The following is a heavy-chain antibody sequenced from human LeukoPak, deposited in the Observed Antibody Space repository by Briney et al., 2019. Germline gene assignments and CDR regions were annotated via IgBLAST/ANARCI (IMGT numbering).Heavy chain of an antibody. Sequence: PGGALRLSCGASGFTFSSYEMNWVRQAPGKGLEWVSYISSRGTTIYYAGSVKGRFTIARDNAISSPYLQMNSLRAEDTAVYYCARSSGTSYYYIMDVWGQGTTVIVSS. D-gene: IGHD1-7*01. CDR3: ARSSGTSYYYIMDV. CDR2: ISSRGTTI. V-gene: IGHV3-48*03. CDR1: GFTFSSYE. J-gene: IGHJ6*02.